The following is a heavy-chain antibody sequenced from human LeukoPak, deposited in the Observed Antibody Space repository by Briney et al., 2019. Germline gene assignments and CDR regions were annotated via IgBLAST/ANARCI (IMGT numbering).Heavy chain of an antibody. V-gene: IGHV1-46*01. CDR3: ARSNWNSQPYDY. J-gene: IGHJ4*02. CDR1: GYTFTGYY. D-gene: IGHD1-7*01. Sequence: EASVKVSCKASGYTFTGYYMHWVRQAPGQGLEWMGIINPSGGSTSYAQKSQGRVTMTRDTSTSTVYMELSSLRSEDTAVYYCARSNWNSQPYDYWGQGTLVTVSS. CDR2: INPSGGST.